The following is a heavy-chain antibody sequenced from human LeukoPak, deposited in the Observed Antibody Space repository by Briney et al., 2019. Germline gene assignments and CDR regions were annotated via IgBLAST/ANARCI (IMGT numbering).Heavy chain of an antibody. CDR3: AKDLLYCTDTTCRDFFYYYMDL. CDR1: GFTFSSHG. CDR2: IEKDGNTK. V-gene: IGHV3-30*02. D-gene: IGHD2-8*02. Sequence: TGGSLRLSCAASGFTFSSHGMHWVRQAPGKGLEWVSFIEKDGNTKYYADSVKGRFTISRDNSKNTVYLQMNSLRAEDTAMYYCAKDLLYCTDTTCRDFFYYYMDLWGKGTTVTVSS. J-gene: IGHJ6*03.